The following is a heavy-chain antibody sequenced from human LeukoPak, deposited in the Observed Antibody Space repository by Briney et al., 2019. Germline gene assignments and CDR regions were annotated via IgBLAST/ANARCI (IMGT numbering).Heavy chain of an antibody. V-gene: IGHV3-74*01. CDR2: INMDGSST. D-gene: IGHD3-10*01. Sequence: PGGSLRLSCAASGFTFSGHWMHWVRQAPGKGLVWVSRINMDGSSTTYADSVKGRFTISRDNAKNTLYLQTNSLRAEDTAVYYCARGVGFGELLSYFDYWGQGTLVTVSS. CDR1: GFTFSGHW. CDR3: ARGVGFGELLSYFDY. J-gene: IGHJ4*02.